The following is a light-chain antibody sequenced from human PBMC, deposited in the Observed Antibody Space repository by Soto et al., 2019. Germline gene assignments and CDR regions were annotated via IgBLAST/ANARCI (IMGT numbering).Light chain of an antibody. CDR2: GAS. J-gene: IGKJ1*01. CDR1: QSVSSSY. CDR3: QQYGSSPRT. Sequence: EIVLTQSPGTLSLSPGERATLSCRASQSVSSSYLAWYQQKPGQAPRLLIYGASSRATGIPDRFSGSGSGTDFTLTISRLEPEDLAVYYGQQYGSSPRTFGQGTKVDIK. V-gene: IGKV3-20*01.